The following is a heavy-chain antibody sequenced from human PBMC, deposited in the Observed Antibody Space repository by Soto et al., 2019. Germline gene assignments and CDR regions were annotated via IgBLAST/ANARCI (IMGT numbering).Heavy chain of an antibody. Sequence: EVLLLESGGGLVQPGGSLRLSCAATGFNFSSYVMTWIRQTPGKGLEWFSAVSASGSSTDYAGSVKGRLTISRDNSKNTVYLEMISPRVEDSAVYYCAKRQATAVFDYWGQGTLVTVSS. CDR3: AKRQATAVFDY. CDR2: VSASGSST. CDR1: GFNFSSYV. J-gene: IGHJ4*02. D-gene: IGHD5-18*01. V-gene: IGHV3-23*01.